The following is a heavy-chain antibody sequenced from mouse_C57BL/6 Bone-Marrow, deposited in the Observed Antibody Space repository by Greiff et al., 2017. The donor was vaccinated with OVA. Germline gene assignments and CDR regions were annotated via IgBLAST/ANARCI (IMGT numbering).Heavy chain of an antibody. CDR1: GYTFTSYW. Sequence: QVQLQQSGAELAKPGASVKLSCKASGYTFTSYWMHWVKQRPGQGLEWIGYINPSSGYTKYNQKFKGKATLTADKSSSTAYMQLSILTYEDSAVXFCSIYAYGGRGSAYWGQGTLVTVSS. V-gene: IGHV1-7*01. CDR2: INPSSGYT. CDR3: SIYAYGGRGSAY. J-gene: IGHJ3*01. D-gene: IGHD1-2*01.